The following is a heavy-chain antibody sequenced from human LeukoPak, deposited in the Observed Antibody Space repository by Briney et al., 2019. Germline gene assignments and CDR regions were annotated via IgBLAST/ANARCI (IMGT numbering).Heavy chain of an antibody. CDR3: ARDQDYYDSSGYPGY. J-gene: IGHJ4*02. CDR2: ISSSCSTI. CDR1: GFTFSDYY. Sequence: GGSPRLSCAASGFTFSDYYMSWISQAPGKGLEWVSYISSSCSTIYYADSVKGRFTISRDNAKNSLYLQMNSLRAEDTAVYYCARDQDYYDSSGYPGYWGQGTLVTVSS. D-gene: IGHD3-22*01. V-gene: IGHV3-11*01.